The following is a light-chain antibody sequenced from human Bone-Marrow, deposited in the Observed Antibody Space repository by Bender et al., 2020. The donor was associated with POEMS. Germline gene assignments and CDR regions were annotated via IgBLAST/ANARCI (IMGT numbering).Light chain of an antibody. V-gene: IGLV3-21*02. CDR2: DDS. CDR1: NIGSQH. J-gene: IGLJ3*02. Sequence: SYVLTQAPSVSVAPGQTATLTCGGNNIGSQHVHWYQQKPGQAPVLVVYDDSDRPSGIPERLSGSNSGNTATLTITRVEAGDEADYYCQVRDSSSDYWVFGGGTKLTVL. CDR3: QVRDSSSDYWV.